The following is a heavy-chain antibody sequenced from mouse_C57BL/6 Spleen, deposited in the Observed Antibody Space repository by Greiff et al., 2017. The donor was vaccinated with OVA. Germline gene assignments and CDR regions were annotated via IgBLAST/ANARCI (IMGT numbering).Heavy chain of an antibody. CDR1: GFTFSSYA. V-gene: IGHV5-4*03. CDR2: ISDGGSYT. D-gene: IGHD2-3*01. J-gene: IGHJ4*01. Sequence: EVKLQESGGGLVKPGGSLKLSCAASGFTFSSYAMSWVRQTPEKRLEWVATISDGGSYTYYPDNVKGRFTISRDNAKNNLYLQMSHLKSEDTAMYYCARGDGYLGMDYWGQGTSVTVSS. CDR3: ARGDGYLGMDY.